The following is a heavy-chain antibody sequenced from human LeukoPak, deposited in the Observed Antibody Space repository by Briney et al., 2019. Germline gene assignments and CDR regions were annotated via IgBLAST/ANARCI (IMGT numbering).Heavy chain of an antibody. CDR1: GFTFSSYS. J-gene: IGHJ4*02. D-gene: IGHD2-21*02. CDR3: ARDAAYCGGDCYSRLTFDY. V-gene: IGHV3-21*01. CDR2: INSSSSYI. Sequence: GGSLRLSCAASGFTFSSYSMIWVRQAPGKGREWVSSINSSSSYIYYADSVKGRFTITRDNAKNSLYLQMNSLRAEDTAVYYCARDAAYCGGDCYSRLTFDYWGQGTLVTVSS.